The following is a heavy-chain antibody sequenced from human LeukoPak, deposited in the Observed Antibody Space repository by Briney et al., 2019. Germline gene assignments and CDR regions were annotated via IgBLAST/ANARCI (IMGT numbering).Heavy chain of an antibody. D-gene: IGHD6-13*01. CDR2: INHSGST. V-gene: IGHV4-34*01. Sequence: SETLSLTCAVYGGSFSGYYWSWIRQPPGKGLEWIGEINHSGSTNYNPSLKSRVTISVDTSKNQFSLKLSSVTAADTAVYYCARSFTTGYSSSPNEVYSYFDNWGQGALVTVSS. CDR3: ARSFTTGYSSSPNEVYSYFDN. J-gene: IGHJ4*02. CDR1: GGSFSGYY.